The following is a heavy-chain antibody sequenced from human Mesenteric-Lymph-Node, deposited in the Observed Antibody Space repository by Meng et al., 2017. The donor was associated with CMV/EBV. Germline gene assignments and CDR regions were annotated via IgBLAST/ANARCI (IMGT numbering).Heavy chain of an antibody. CDR3: ARVKKGYFDY. V-gene: IGHV3-11*04. CDR1: GFTFSDYY. J-gene: IGHJ4*02. CDR2: ISSSGSTI. Sequence: GESVKISCAASGFTFSDYYMSWIRQAPGKGLEWVSYISSSGSTIYYADSVKGRFTISRDNAKNSLYLQMNSLRAEDTAVYYCARVKKGYFDYWGQGTLVTVSS.